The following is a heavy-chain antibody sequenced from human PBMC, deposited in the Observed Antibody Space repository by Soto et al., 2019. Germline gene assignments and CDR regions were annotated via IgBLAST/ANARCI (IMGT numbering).Heavy chain of an antibody. Sequence: EVQLLESGGGLVQPGGSLTLSCAASGFTFNNYAMNWVRRAPGKGLEWVSAIRGSGDKTYYADSVKGRCTISRAISKNVMYLQMNSLRADDAAVYFCAKVGERLRYYCDYWGQGTRVTVSS. D-gene: IGHD3-3*01. V-gene: IGHV3-23*01. CDR1: GFTFNNYA. J-gene: IGHJ4*02. CDR3: AKVGERLRYYCDY. CDR2: IRGSGDKT.